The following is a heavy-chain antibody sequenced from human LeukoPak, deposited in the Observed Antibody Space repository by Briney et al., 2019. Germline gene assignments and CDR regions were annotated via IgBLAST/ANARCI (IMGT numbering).Heavy chain of an antibody. CDR3: ARVYYGRTYDYWYFDL. CDR1: GGSISGYY. Sequence: NPSETLSLTCTVSGGSISGYYWSWIRQPPGKGPEWIGSIFYSGSTNYNPSLKSRVTISVDTSKNQFSLKLSSVTAADTAVYFCARVYYGRTYDYWYFDLWGRGTLVTVSS. CDR2: IFYSGST. J-gene: IGHJ2*01. D-gene: IGHD3-10*01. V-gene: IGHV4-59*01.